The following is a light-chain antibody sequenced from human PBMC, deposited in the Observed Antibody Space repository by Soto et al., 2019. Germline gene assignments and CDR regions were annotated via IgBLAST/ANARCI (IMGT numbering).Light chain of an antibody. CDR3: RQYGSSPYT. J-gene: IGKJ2*01. CDR2: GAS. CDR1: QSVSSSY. Sequence: EIVLTQSPGTLSLSPGERATLSCRASQSVSSSYLAWYQQKPGQAPRPLIYGASSRATGIPDRFSGSGSWTDFALTISSLEPEDFAVYYCRQYGSSPYTLGQGTKLEIK. V-gene: IGKV3-20*01.